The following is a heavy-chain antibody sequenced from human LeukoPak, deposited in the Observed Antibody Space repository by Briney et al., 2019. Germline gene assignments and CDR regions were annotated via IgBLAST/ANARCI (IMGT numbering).Heavy chain of an antibody. D-gene: IGHD5-18*01. CDR1: GGTFSSYA. Sequence: SVKVSCKVSGGTFSSYAISWVRQAPGQGLEWMGRIIPIFGTANYVQKFQGRVTITTDESTSTAYIELSSLRSEDTAVYYCARDEYSYGLGDAFDIWGQGTMVTVSS. CDR3: ARDEYSYGLGDAFDI. V-gene: IGHV1-69*05. J-gene: IGHJ3*02. CDR2: IIPIFGTA.